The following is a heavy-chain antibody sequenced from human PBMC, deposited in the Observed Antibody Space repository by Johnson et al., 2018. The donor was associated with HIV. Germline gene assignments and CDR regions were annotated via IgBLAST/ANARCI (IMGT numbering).Heavy chain of an antibody. Sequence: VQLVESGGGVVQTGRSLRLSCAASGFTVSSNYMNWVRQAPGKGLEWVSVIYSGGSTYYANSVKGRFTISRDNSKNTLYLQMGSLRAEDMAVYYCAREASGSLDAFDIWGQGTMVTVSS. CDR2: IYSGGST. CDR3: AREASGSLDAFDI. D-gene: IGHD1-26*01. J-gene: IGHJ3*02. CDR1: GFTVSSNY. V-gene: IGHV3-66*01.